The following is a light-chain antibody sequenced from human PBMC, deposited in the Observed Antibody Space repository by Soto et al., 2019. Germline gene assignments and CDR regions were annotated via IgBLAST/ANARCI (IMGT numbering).Light chain of an antibody. CDR2: GAS. Sequence: EIVMTQSPATLSVSPGERATLSCRASQSVSSNLAWYQQKPGQAPRLLIYGASTRATGIPARFSGSGSGTEFTLTISSLQSGDFAIYYCQHYNNWPPWTFDQGTKVEIK. J-gene: IGKJ1*01. V-gene: IGKV3-15*01. CDR1: QSVSSN. CDR3: QHYNNWPPWT.